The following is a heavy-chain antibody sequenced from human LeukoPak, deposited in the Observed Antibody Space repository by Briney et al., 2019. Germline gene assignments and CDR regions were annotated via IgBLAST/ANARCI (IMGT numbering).Heavy chain of an antibody. CDR3: ARETLGYCSSTSCRYFDY. CDR2: IYHSGST. J-gene: IGHJ4*02. D-gene: IGHD2-2*03. V-gene: IGHV4-30-2*01. CDR1: GGSISSGGYS. Sequence: SETLSLTCAVSGGSISSGGYSGSWIRQPPGKGLEWIGYIYHSGSTYYNPSLKSRVTISVDRSKNQFSLKLSSVTAADTAVYYCARETLGYCSSTSCRYFDYWGQGTLVTVSS.